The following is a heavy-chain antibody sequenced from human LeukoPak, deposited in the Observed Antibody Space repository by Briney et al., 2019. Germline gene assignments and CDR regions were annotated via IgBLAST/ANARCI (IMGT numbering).Heavy chain of an antibody. V-gene: IGHV4-34*01. CDR2: INHSGST. CDR3: ASGPSYYYDSSGPPRAFDI. J-gene: IGHJ3*02. Sequence: SETLSLTCAVYGGSFSGYYWSWICQPPGKGLEWIGEINHSGSTNYNPSLKSRVTISVDTSKNQFSLKLSSVTAADTAVYYCASGPSYYYDSSGPPRAFDIWGQGTMVTVSS. D-gene: IGHD3-22*01. CDR1: GGSFSGYY.